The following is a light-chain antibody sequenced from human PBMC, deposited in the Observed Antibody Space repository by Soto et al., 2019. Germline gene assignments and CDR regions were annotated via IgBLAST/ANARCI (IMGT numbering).Light chain of an antibody. Sequence: QSALTQPRSVSGSPGQSATISCPGTSSDVGGYNYVSWYQQHPGKAPELMIYDVSKRPSGVPDRFSGSKSGNTASLTISGLQAEDEADYYCCSYAGSYTWVFGGGTKLTVL. CDR3: CSYAGSYTWV. V-gene: IGLV2-11*01. CDR1: SSDVGGYNY. J-gene: IGLJ3*02. CDR2: DVS.